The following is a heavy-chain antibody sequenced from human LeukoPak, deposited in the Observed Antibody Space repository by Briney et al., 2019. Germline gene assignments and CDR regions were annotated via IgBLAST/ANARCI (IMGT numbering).Heavy chain of an antibody. CDR3: ARDLSRYYDYVWVPPYYMDV. CDR1: GFTFSSYS. V-gene: IGHV3-21*01. Sequence: GGSLRLSCAASGFTFSSYSMNWVRQAPGKGLEWVSSISSSSSYIYYADSVKGRFTISRDNAKNSLYLQMNSLRAEDTAVYYCARDLSRYYDYVWVPPYYMDVWGKGTTVTVSS. D-gene: IGHD3-16*01. J-gene: IGHJ6*03. CDR2: ISSSSSYI.